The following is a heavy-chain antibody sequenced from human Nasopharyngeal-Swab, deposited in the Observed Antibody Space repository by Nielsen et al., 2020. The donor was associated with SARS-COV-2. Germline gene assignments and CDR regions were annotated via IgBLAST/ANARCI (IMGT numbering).Heavy chain of an antibody. CDR2: ISTGGNTI. J-gene: IGHJ6*02. V-gene: IGHV3-48*04. CDR3: ARWSGYYYYYGMDV. CDR1: GFTFSSYS. Sequence: GESLKISCAASGFTFSSYSMNWVRQAPGKGLQWVSYISTGGNTIHYADSVKGRFTISRDNAKNSLYLQMNSLRAEDTAVYYCARWSGYYYYYGMDVWGQGTTVTVSS. D-gene: IGHD3-3*01.